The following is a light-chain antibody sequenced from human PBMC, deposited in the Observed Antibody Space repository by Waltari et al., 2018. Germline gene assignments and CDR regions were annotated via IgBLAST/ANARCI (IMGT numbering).Light chain of an antibody. V-gene: IGLV1-51*01. CDR2: DNN. J-gene: IGLJ1*01. Sequence: QSVLTQPPSVSAAPGQKVTISCSGSASNIGNNYVSWYRQLPGKAPQPLIYDNNKRPSGIPDRFSGSKSGTAASLGIAGLQTGDEALYYCGAWDSSLSVYVFGSGTDLTVL. CDR3: GAWDSSLSVYV. CDR1: ASNIGNNY.